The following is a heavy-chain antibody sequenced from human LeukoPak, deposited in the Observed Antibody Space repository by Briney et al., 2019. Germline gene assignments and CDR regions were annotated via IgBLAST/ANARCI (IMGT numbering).Heavy chain of an antibody. CDR2: ITTDTGKP. CDR3: AKAARNCSGGCCFSVRTFDI. J-gene: IGHJ3*02. CDR1: GYTFNKYA. D-gene: IGHD2-15*01. V-gene: IGHV7-4-1*04. Sequence: ASVKVSCKASGYTFNKYAINWVRQAPGQGLEWMGWITTDTGKPTYAQGFTGRFVFSLDTSVTMAYLQITSLETEDTAMYYCAKAARNCSGGCCFSVRTFDIWGQGTMVTVS.